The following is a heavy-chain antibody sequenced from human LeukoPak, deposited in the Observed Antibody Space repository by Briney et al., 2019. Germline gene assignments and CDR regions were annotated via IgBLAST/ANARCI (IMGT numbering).Heavy chain of an antibody. CDR2: ISGSGGST. V-gene: IGHV3-23*01. CDR3: AKVQSRFDY. CDR1: GFTFSSYA. Sequence: GGTLRLSCAASGFTFSSYAMSWVRQAPGKGLEWVSAISGSGGSTYYADSVKGRFTISRDNAKNTQYLQMNSLRAEDTAVYYCAKVQSRFDYWGQGTLVTVSS. J-gene: IGHJ4*02.